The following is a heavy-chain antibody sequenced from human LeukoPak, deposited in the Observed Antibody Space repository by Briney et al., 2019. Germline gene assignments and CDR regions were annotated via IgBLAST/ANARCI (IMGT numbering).Heavy chain of an antibody. Sequence: GGSLRLSCAASGFTFDDYAMHWVRQAPGKGLEWVSGISWNSGSIGYADSVKGRFTISRDNAKNSLYLQMNSLRAEDMALYYCAKDIRANWGSWGNWYFDLWGRGTLVTVSS. V-gene: IGHV3-9*03. CDR1: GFTFDDYA. CDR3: AKDIRANWGSWGNWYFDL. J-gene: IGHJ2*01. CDR2: ISWNSGSI. D-gene: IGHD7-27*01.